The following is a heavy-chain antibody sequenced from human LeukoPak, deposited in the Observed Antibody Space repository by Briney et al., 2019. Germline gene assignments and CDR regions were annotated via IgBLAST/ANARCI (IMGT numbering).Heavy chain of an antibody. Sequence: GDSLKISCKGSGYSFISYWIGWVRQMPGRGLEWVGIIYPGDSDTRYSPSFQGQVTISADKSISTAYLQWSSLKASDTAIYYCARGGLSGWYYWFDPWGQGTLVTVSS. D-gene: IGHD6-19*01. CDR3: ARGGLSGWYYWFDP. V-gene: IGHV5-51*01. J-gene: IGHJ5*02. CDR1: GYSFISYW. CDR2: IYPGDSDT.